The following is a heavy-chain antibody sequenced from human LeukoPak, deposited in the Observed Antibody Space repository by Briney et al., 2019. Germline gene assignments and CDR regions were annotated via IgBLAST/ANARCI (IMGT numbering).Heavy chain of an antibody. CDR3: AGEITMIVVDDAFDI. CDR2: IYHSGST. V-gene: IGHV4-38-2*01. J-gene: IGHJ3*02. CDR1: GYSISSGYY. D-gene: IGHD3-22*01. Sequence: SETLSLTCAVSGYSISSGYYWGWIRQPPGKGLEWIGSIYHSGSTYYNPSLKSRVTISVDTSKNQFSLKLSSMTRAHTAVYYCAGEITMIVVDDAFDIWGQGTMVTVSS.